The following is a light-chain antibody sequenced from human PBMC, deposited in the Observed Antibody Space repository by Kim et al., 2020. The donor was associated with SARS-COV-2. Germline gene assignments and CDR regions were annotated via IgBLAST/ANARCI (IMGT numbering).Light chain of an antibody. Sequence: EIVMTQSPATLSVSPGERATLSCRASQNIRDNLAWYQQKPGQAPRLLIYAASTRATGIPARISGSGSGTEFTLTIGSLQSDDSALYHCQQYHNQPLTFGRGTKVDIK. J-gene: IGKJ4*01. CDR2: AAS. CDR1: QNIRDN. CDR3: QQYHNQPLT. V-gene: IGKV3-15*01.